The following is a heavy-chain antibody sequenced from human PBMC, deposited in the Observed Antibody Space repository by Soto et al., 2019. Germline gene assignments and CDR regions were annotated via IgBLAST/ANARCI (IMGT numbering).Heavy chain of an antibody. D-gene: IGHD3-16*01. J-gene: IGHJ4*02. CDR1: GFSFGSYA. CDR2: ISGSDGKT. Sequence: GGSLRLSCAASGFSFGSYALIWVRQAPGKGLEWVSTISGSDGKTFYADSVKGRFSISRDTSQNTLYLQMNSLRADDTAIYYCARGSYPDYWGQGTRVTVSS. V-gene: IGHV3-23*01. CDR3: ARGSYPDY.